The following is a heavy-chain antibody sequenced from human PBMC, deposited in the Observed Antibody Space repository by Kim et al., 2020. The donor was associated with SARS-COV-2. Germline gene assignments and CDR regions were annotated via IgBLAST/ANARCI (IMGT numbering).Heavy chain of an antibody. J-gene: IGHJ4*02. Sequence: GGSLRLSCAASGFTFSSYAMHWVRQAPGKGLEWVAVISYDGSNKYYADSVKGRFTISRDNSKKTLYLQMNSLRAEDTAVYYCARGMRQWLEDYWGQGTL. CDR2: ISYDGSNK. D-gene: IGHD6-19*01. CDR3: ARGMRQWLEDY. V-gene: IGHV3-30*04. CDR1: GFTFSSYA.